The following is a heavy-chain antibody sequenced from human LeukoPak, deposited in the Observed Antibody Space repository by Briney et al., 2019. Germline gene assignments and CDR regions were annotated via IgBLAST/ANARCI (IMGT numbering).Heavy chain of an antibody. D-gene: IGHD2/OR15-2a*01. Sequence: PSETLSLTCTVSLGSISSYYWSWIRQPPGKGLEWNGYIYYSGSTKYKPSLKSRATISVHTSKNQFSLKLSSVTSADTAVYYCASASLNIYAFDIWGQGTMVTVSS. CDR3: ASASLNIYAFDI. V-gene: IGHV4-59*01. J-gene: IGHJ3*02. CDR1: LGSISSYY. CDR2: IYYSGST.